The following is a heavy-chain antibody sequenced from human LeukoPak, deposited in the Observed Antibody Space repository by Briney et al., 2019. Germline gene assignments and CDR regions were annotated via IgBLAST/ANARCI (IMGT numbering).Heavy chain of an antibody. V-gene: IGHV3-33*01. CDR2: IWYDGSNK. Sequence: GGSLRLSCAASGFTFTSYGMHWVRQTPGKGLEWVAIIWYDGSNKYYTDSVKGRFTISRDNSKNTLYLQMNSLRVEDTAVYYCARDGFGEGFTVTSGGGLDVWGQGTTVTVSS. D-gene: IGHD4-17*01. CDR3: ARDGFGEGFTVTSGGGLDV. J-gene: IGHJ6*02. CDR1: GFTFTSYG.